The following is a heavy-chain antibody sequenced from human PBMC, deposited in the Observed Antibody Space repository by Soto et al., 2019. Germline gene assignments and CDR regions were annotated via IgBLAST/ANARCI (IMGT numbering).Heavy chain of an antibody. V-gene: IGHV2-5*02. CDR3: AHIDPELVTVGGQGGFDY. CDR1: GFSLTSGVG. CDR2: IYWDDDK. D-gene: IGHD1-7*01. J-gene: IGHJ4*02. Sequence: QITLKESGPTLVRPPQTLTLTCTFSGFSLTSGVGVGWIRQPPGKALEWIALIYWDDDKRYSQSLKNRLTITKDTSKNQVVLTMTNVGPVDTATYFCAHIDPELVTVGGQGGFDYWGQGTLVTVSS.